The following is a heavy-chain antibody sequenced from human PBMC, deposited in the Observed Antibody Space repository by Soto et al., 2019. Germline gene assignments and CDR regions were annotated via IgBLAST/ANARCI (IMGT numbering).Heavy chain of an antibody. V-gene: IGHV3-11*06. CDR3: ARVRGSYYFGY. Sequence: GGSLRLSCAASGFTFSDYYMSWIRQAPGKGLEWVSYISSSTSDTNSADSVKGRFTISRDNAKNSVYLQMNSLRAEDTAVYYCARVRGSYYFGYWGQGTLVTVSS. D-gene: IGHD3-10*01. CDR1: GFTFSDYY. CDR2: ISSSTSDT. J-gene: IGHJ4*02.